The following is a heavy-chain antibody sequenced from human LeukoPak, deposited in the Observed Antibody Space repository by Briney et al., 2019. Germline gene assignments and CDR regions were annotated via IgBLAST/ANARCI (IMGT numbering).Heavy chain of an antibody. Sequence: SETLSLTCAVSSGSIRSSNWWSWVRQSPGKGLEWIGEIYHSGSTNYNPSLDSRVTISVDTSKNQFSLKLSSVTAADTAVYYCARRRTLGAFDIWGQGTMVTVSS. J-gene: IGHJ3*02. CDR3: ARRRTLGAFDI. V-gene: IGHV4-4*02. D-gene: IGHD1-1*01. CDR2: IYHSGST. CDR1: SGSIRSSNW.